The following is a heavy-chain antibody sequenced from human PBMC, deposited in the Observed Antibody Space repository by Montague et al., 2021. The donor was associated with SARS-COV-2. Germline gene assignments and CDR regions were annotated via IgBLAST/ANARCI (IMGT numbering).Heavy chain of an antibody. J-gene: IGHJ4*02. V-gene: IGHV3-30-3*01. CDR1: GFTFSSYG. CDR3: ARDSYLSGFDY. Sequence: SLRLSCAASGFTFSSYGMHWVRQAPGKGLEWVAVMSYDGSNKYYADSVKGRITISRDNSKNTLYLQMNSLRVEDTAVYYCARDSYLSGFDYWGQGTLVTVSS. D-gene: IGHD3-10*01. CDR2: MSYDGSNK.